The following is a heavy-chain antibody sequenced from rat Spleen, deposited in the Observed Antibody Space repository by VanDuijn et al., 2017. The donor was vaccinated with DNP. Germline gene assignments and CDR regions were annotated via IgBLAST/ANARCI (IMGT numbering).Heavy chain of an antibody. CDR2: IHMGRGDT. CDR1: GYTFTSYY. D-gene: IGHD4-3*01. CDR3: ARRSGYGNWFAY. J-gene: IGHJ3*01. Sequence: QVQLQQSGAELAKPGSSVKISCKASGYTFTSYYISWIKQTTGQGLEYIGYIHMGRGDTNCNEKFKGRATLTVDKSSSTAYMQLSSLTPVDTAVYYCARRSGYGNWFAYWGHGTLVTVSS. V-gene: IGHV1-43*01.